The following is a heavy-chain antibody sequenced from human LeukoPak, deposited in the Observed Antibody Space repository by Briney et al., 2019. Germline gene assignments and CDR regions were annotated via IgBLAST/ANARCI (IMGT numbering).Heavy chain of an antibody. D-gene: IGHD3-22*01. CDR2: IYYSGST. Sequence: PSETLSLTCTVSGGSISSYYWSWIRQPPGKGLEWIGYIYYSGSTNYNPSLKSRVTISVDTSKNQFSLKLSSVTAADTAVYYCARRTYYDSSGYYLDAFDIWGQGTMVTVSS. CDR1: GGSISSYY. J-gene: IGHJ3*02. CDR3: ARRTYYDSSGYYLDAFDI. V-gene: IGHV4-59*08.